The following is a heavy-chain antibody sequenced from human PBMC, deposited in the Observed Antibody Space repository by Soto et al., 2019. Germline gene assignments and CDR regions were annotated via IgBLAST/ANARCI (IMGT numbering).Heavy chain of an antibody. CDR3: ARAAVATSHDAFDC. CDR2: ISAYNGNT. CDR1: GYTFTTYG. Sequence: ASVKVSCKASGYTFTTYGISWVRQAPGQGLEWLGWISAYNGNTNYAQKFPGRVTMTTDTSTSTAYMELRSLRSDDTAVYYCARAAVATSHDAFDCWGQGTMVTVSS. D-gene: IGHD5-12*01. V-gene: IGHV1-18*01. J-gene: IGHJ3*01.